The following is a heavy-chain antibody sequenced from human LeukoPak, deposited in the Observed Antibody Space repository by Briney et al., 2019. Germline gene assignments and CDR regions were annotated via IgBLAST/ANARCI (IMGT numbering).Heavy chain of an antibody. CDR3: ATDVNSYSSSWYDY. D-gene: IGHD6-13*01. CDR2: FDPEDGET. V-gene: IGHV1-24*01. J-gene: IGHJ4*02. CDR1: GYTLTELS. Sequence: GASVKVSCKVSGYTLTELSMHWVRQAPGKGLEWMGGFDPEDGETIYAQKFQGRVTMTEDTSTDTAYMELSSLRSEDTAVYYCATDVNSYSSSWYDYWGQGTLVTVSS.